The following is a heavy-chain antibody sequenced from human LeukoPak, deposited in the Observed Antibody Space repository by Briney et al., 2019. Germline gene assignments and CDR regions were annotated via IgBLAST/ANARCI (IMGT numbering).Heavy chain of an antibody. J-gene: IGHJ4*01. V-gene: IGHV3-23*01. CDR1: GFIFSTYS. Sequence: GGSLRLSCAAAGFIFSTYSMNWVRQAPGKGLEWVSTLSGSGITTYYADSVKGRFTISRDNSKNTLYLQMNSLRAEDTAVYYCAKGIYSSGWSYFDYWGHGTLVTVSS. CDR2: LSGSGITT. D-gene: IGHD6-19*01. CDR3: AKGIYSSGWSYFDY.